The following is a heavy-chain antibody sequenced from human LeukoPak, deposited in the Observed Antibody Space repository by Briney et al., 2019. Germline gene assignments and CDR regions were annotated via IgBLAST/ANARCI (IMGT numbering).Heavy chain of an antibody. J-gene: IGHJ4*02. Sequence: GGSLRLSCAASGFTFSSYAMYWVRQTPGKGLEWVTVISNDGSNKYYADSVKGRFTVSRDNSRNTLFLEMNSLRTEDTSVYYCARSGCSSTSCSPEYWGQGTLVSISS. V-gene: IGHV3-30-3*01. CDR1: GFTFSSYA. CDR2: ISNDGSNK. D-gene: IGHD2-2*01. CDR3: ARSGCSSTSCSPEY.